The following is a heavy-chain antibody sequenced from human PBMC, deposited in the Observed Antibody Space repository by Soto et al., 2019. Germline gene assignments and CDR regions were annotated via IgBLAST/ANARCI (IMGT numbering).Heavy chain of an antibody. Sequence: SETLSLTCTVSNGSVSSGTYSWSWVRQPPGKGLEWIGYIYYSGTTYYTPSLKSRLTMSMDRANDHFSLNLTSVIAADTAVYFCARGHYYYGMDVWGQGSTVTVS. CDR1: NGSVSSGTYS. CDR2: IYYSGTT. CDR3: ARGHYYYGMDV. V-gene: IGHV4-30-2*01. J-gene: IGHJ6*02.